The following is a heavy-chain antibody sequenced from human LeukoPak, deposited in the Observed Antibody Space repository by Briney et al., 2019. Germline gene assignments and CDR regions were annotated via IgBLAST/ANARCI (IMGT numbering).Heavy chain of an antibody. J-gene: IGHJ5*02. CDR3: ARHDYYGSLNWFDP. Sequence: SETLSLTCIVSGGSLNSPNYYWGWTRQPPGKGLEWIGTIYYTGTTYYNPSLKSRLTISVDTSKNQFSLKLASVTAADTAVYYCARHDYYGSLNWFDPWGQGTLITVSS. CDR1: GGSLNSPNYY. D-gene: IGHD3-10*01. V-gene: IGHV4-39*01. CDR2: IYYTGTT.